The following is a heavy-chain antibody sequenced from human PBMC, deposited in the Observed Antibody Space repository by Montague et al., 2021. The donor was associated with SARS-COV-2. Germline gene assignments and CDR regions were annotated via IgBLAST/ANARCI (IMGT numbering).Heavy chain of an antibody. D-gene: IGHD4/OR15-4a*01. CDR2: VLYNKGT. Sequence: SETLSLTCTVSGVSVTDYYWSWIRQPPGKGLEWVGDVLYNKGTNFNPSLKSRVAISVDTSKNQFSLRLTSVTAADTALYYCVRHQHYGGLNGTPDFWDQGTLVTVSS. CDR1: GVSVTDYY. J-gene: IGHJ4*02. V-gene: IGHV4-59*08. CDR3: VRHQHYGGLNGTPDF.